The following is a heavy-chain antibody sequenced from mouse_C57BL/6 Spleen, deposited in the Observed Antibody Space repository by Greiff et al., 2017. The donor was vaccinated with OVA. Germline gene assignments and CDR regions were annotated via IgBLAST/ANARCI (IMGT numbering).Heavy chain of an antibody. Sequence: VQLQQSGPELVKPGASVKIPCKASGYTFTDYNMDWVKQSHGTSLAWIGDINPNNGGTIYNQKFKGKATLTVDKSSSTAYMERRSRTSEDTAVYYSARAPYYYGSSCRFAYWGQGTLVTVSA. V-gene: IGHV1-18*01. D-gene: IGHD1-1*01. CDR3: ARAPYYYGSSCRFAY. CDR2: INPNNGGT. CDR1: GYTFTDYN. J-gene: IGHJ3*01.